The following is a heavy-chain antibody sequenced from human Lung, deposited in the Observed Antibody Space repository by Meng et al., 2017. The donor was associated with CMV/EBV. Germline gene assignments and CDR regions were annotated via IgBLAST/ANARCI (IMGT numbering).Heavy chain of an antibody. CDR2: FDPEDGET. J-gene: IGHJ4*02. Sequence: SXXVSXKVSGYTLTELSRHWVRQAPGKGLEWMGGFDPEDGETIYAQHFQGRVTMTEDTSTDTAYMELSSLTSEDTAVYYCATGHYDSRGYYSRTLSYWGQGTLVTVSS. V-gene: IGHV1-24*01. CDR3: ATGHYDSRGYYSRTLSY. CDR1: GYTLTELS. D-gene: IGHD3-22*01.